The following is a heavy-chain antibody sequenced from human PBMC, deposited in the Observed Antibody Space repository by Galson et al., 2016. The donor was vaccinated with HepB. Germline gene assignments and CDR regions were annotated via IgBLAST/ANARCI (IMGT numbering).Heavy chain of an antibody. D-gene: IGHD5-24*01. CDR1: GYTFSSYP. CDR3: ARDKERWVQYNYYFGMDV. CDR2: ITPDNGNT. V-gene: IGHV1-46*01. J-gene: IGHJ6*02. Sequence: SVKVSCKASGYTFSSYPIHWVRQAPEQGLEWMGIITPDNGNTVYAQKFQGSVTMTSDTSTSTVYMEVSSLRSEHTAVYYCARDKERWVQYNYYFGMDVWGQGTTVTVSS.